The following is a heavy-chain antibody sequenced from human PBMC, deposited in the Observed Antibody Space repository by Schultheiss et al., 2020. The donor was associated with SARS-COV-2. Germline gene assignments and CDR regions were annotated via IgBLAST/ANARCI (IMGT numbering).Heavy chain of an antibody. D-gene: IGHD3-10*01. Sequence: SETLSLTCTVSGGSVSSGNYYWSWIRQPPGKGLEWIGYISYSGGTNYNPSLKSRVTVSVDTSKSQFSLKLSSVIAADTAVYYCARDYSGSGSFWFGLDVWGQGTTVTVSS. CDR3: ARDYSGSGSFWFGLDV. CDR1: GGSVSSGNYY. V-gene: IGHV4-61*01. CDR2: ISYSGGT. J-gene: IGHJ6*02.